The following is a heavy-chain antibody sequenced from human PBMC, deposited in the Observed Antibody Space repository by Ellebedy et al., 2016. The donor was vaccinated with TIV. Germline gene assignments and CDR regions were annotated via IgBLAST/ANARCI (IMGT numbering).Heavy chain of an antibody. J-gene: IGHJ4*02. CDR1: GLTVSSND. V-gene: IGHV3-53*01. D-gene: IGHD6-19*01. CDR3: AGGISVAGTSLGF. CDR2: IYSSGGT. Sequence: GGSLRLSCAASGLTVSSNDMSWVRQAPGRGLEWVSTIYSSGGTYYAGSVKGRFTISRDNSKNTLYLQMNSLSAEDTAVYYCAGGISVAGTSLGFWGQGTLVTVSS.